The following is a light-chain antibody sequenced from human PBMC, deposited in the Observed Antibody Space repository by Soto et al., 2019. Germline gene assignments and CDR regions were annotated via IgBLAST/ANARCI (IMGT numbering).Light chain of an antibody. Sequence: QSVLAQPPSVSGAPGQRVTISCTGSSSNIGAGYDVHWYQQLPGTAPKLLIYGNSNRPSGVPDRFSGSKSGTSASLAITGLQAEDEADYYCQSYDSSLSVYVFGTWTKLTVL. J-gene: IGLJ1*01. V-gene: IGLV1-40*01. CDR3: QSYDSSLSVYV. CDR2: GNS. CDR1: SSNIGAGYD.